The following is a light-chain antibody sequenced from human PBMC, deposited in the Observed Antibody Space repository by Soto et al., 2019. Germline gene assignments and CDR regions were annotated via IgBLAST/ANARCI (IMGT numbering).Light chain of an antibody. V-gene: IGLV1-40*01. Sequence: QPVLTQPPSVSGAPGQRVSISCTGSNSNIGAGYDVNWYQQLPGTAPKLLIYANIDRPSGVPDRFSGSKSGASAFLVITGPRVEKEAAYSSRPYNGGLGGPRGFGEGPSLTF. CDR1: NSNIGAGYD. CDR2: ANI. J-gene: IGLJ2*01. CDR3: RPYNGGLGGPRG.